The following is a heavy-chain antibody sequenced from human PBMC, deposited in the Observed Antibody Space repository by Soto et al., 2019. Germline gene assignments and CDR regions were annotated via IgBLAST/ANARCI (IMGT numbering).Heavy chain of an antibody. CDR2: ISYDGSNK. CDR3: AKDFGDSSGYYLDYFDY. J-gene: IGHJ4*02. V-gene: IGHV3-30*18. Sequence: QAGGSLRLSCAASGFTFSSYGMHWVRQAPGKGLEWVAVISYDGSNKYYADSVKGRFTISRDNSKNTLYLQMNSLRAEDTAVYYCAKDFGDSSGYYLDYFDYWGQGTLVTVSS. CDR1: GFTFSSYG. D-gene: IGHD3-22*01.